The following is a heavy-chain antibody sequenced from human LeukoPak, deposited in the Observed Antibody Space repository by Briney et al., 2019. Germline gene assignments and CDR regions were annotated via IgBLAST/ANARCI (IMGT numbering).Heavy chain of an antibody. CDR1: GGSISSYY. V-gene: IGHV4-4*07. D-gene: IGHD6-19*01. Sequence: PSETLSLTCTVSGGSISSYYWRWIRQPAGKGLEWIGRIYTSGSTNYNPSLKSRVTMSVDTSKNQFSLKLSSVTAADTAVYYCARDSREGYSSGWPFDYWGQGTLVTVSS. CDR2: IYTSGST. J-gene: IGHJ4*02. CDR3: ARDSREGYSSGWPFDY.